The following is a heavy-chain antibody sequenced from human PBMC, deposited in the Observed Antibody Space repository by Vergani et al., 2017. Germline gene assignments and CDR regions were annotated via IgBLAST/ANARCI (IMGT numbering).Heavy chain of an antibody. V-gene: IGHV4-59*01. Sequence: QVQLQESGPGLVKPSETLSLTCTVSGGSISSYYWSWIRQPPGKGLEWIGYIYYSGSNNSNPSLKSRVTISVDTSKNQFALKLSSVTAADTAVYYCARAQLELSPGFYYYYMDVWGKGTTVTVSS. D-gene: IGHD1-7*01. CDR1: GGSISSYY. J-gene: IGHJ6*03. CDR2: IYYSGSN. CDR3: ARAQLELSPGFYYYYMDV.